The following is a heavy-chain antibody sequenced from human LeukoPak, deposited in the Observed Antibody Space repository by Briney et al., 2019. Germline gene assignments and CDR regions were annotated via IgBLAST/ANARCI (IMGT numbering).Heavy chain of an antibody. CDR2: ISSSGSTI. CDR1: GFTFSDYY. V-gene: IGHV3-11*01. Sequence: GGSLRLSCAASGFTFSDYYISWIRQAPGKGLEWVSYISSSGSTIYYADSVKGRFTISRDNAKNSLYLQMNSLRAEDTAVYYCARGAYYYDSSGYYGYWGQGTLVTVSS. CDR3: ARGAYYYDSSGYYGY. J-gene: IGHJ4*02. D-gene: IGHD3-22*01.